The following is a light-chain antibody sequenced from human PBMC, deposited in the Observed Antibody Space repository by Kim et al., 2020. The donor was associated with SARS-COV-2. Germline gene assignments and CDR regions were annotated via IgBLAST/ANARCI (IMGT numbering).Light chain of an antibody. CDR3: SSRDSSGSHVA. J-gene: IGLJ2*01. V-gene: IGLV3-19*01. Sequence: WSPPDIITLQRDRLPTHSASWYQQKPGQAPLLVIYKNDTRPSGIPHRFSGASSRNTASLTITGAQAEDEADSYCSSRDSSGSHVAFGGGTQLTVL. CDR2: KND. CDR1: RLPTHS.